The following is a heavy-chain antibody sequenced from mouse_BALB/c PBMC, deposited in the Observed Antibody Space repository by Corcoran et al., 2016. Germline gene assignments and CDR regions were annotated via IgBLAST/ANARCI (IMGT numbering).Heavy chain of an antibody. D-gene: IGHD2-3*01. J-gene: IGHJ4*01. V-gene: IGHV1S34*01. CDR1: GYSFTGYY. CDR3: ARDDGYYVNYYAMDY. CDR2: ISCYNGAT. Sequence: LVKTGASVKISCKASGYSFTGYYMHWVKQSHGKSLEWIGYISCYNGATSYNQKFKGKATFTVDTSSSTAYMQFNSLTSEDSAVYYCARDDGYYVNYYAMDYGGQGTSVTVSS.